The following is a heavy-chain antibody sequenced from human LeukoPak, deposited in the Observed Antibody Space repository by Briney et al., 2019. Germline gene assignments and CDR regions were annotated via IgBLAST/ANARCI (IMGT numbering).Heavy chain of an antibody. V-gene: IGHV4-34*01. CDR2: INHSGST. D-gene: IGHD6-19*01. J-gene: IGHJ4*02. CDR3: ARPGYSSGWYEFDY. CDR1: GGSFSGYY. Sequence: SETLSLTCAVYGGSFSGYYWSWIRQPPGKGLEWIGEINHSGSTNYNPSLKSRVTISVDTSKNQFSLKLSSVTAADTAVYYCARPGYSSGWYEFDYWGQGILVTVSS.